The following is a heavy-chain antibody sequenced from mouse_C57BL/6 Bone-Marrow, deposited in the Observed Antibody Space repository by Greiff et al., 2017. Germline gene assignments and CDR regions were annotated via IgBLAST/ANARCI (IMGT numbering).Heavy chain of an antibody. Sequence: VKLMESGAELVRPGTSVKVSCKASGYAFTNYLIEWVKQRPGQGLEWIGVINPGSGGTNYNEKFKGKATLTADKSSSTAYMQLSSLTSEDSAVYFCARNYGNYDYYAMDYWGQGTSVTVSS. V-gene: IGHV1-54*01. CDR3: ARNYGNYDYYAMDY. D-gene: IGHD2-1*01. CDR2: INPGSGGT. J-gene: IGHJ4*01. CDR1: GYAFTNYL.